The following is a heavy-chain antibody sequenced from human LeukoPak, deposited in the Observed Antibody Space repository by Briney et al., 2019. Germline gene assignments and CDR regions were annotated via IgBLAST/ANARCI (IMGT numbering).Heavy chain of an antibody. CDR2: IYAGGSI. V-gene: IGHV3-53*01. J-gene: IGHJ4*02. D-gene: IGHD1-14*01. CDR3: AREMGRGIRYFDY. Sequence: GGSLRLSCAASGFTVSSNYMSWVRQAPGKGLEWVSVIYAGGSIYYADSVKGRFIISRDNSKNTLYLQMNSPRVEDTAVYYCAREMGRGIRYFDYWGQGTLVTVSS. CDR1: GFTVSSNY.